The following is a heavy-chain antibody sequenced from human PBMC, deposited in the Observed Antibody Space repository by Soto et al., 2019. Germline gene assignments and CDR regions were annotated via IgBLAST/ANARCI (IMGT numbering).Heavy chain of an antibody. V-gene: IGHV4-59*01. CDR2: IYYSGST. CDR1: GGSIISYY. D-gene: IGHD3-22*01. Sequence: SETLSLTCTVSGGSIISYYWSWIRQPPGKGLEWIGYIYYSGSTNYNPSLKSRVTISVDTSKNQFSLKLSSVTAADTAVYYCARERFYYDSSGYNDAFDIWGQGTMVTVSS. J-gene: IGHJ3*02. CDR3: ARERFYYDSSGYNDAFDI.